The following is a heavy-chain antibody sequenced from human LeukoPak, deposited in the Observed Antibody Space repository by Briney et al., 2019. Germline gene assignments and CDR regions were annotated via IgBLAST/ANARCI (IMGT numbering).Heavy chain of an antibody. J-gene: IGHJ6*03. Sequence: PGGSLRLSCAASGFTVSDYYMSWIRQAPGEGLEWVSYISISGSTIYYADSVKGRFTISRDNAKNSLYMQMHSLRAEDTAVYYCASVFRLLWFGVRYYYYYMDVWGTGTTVTVSS. CDR2: ISISGSTI. V-gene: IGHV3-11*04. CDR3: ASVFRLLWFGVRYYYYYMDV. D-gene: IGHD3-10*01. CDR1: GFTVSDYY.